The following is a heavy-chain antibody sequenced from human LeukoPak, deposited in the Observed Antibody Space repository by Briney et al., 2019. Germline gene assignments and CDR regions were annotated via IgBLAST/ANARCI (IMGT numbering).Heavy chain of an antibody. D-gene: IGHD2-2*01. CDR2: ISSSGSTI. CDR1: GFTFSDYY. CDR3: ARAPRYCSSTSCFFPDY. J-gene: IGHJ4*02. V-gene: IGHV3-11*01. Sequence: GSLRLSCAASGFTFSDYYMSWIRQAPGKGLEWVSYISSSGSTIYYADSVKGRFTISRDNAKNSLYLQMNGLRAEDTAVYYCARAPRYCSSTSCFFPDYWGQGTLVTVSS.